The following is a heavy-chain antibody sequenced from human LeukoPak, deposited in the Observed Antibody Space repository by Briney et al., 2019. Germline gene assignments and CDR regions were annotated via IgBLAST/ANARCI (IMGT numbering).Heavy chain of an antibody. CDR1: GGTFSSYA. CDR2: IIPIFGTA. CDR3: ARKAGWSGYQYYFDC. V-gene: IGHV1-69*05. J-gene: IGHJ4*02. Sequence: SSVKVSCKASGGTFSSYAISWVRQAPGQGLEWMGGIIPIFGTANYAQKFQGRVTITTDESTSTAYMELSSLRSEDTAVYYCARKAGWSGYQYYFDCWGQGTLVTVSS. D-gene: IGHD3-3*01.